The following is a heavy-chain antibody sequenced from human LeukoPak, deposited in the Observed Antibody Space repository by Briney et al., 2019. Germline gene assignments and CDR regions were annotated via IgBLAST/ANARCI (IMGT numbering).Heavy chain of an antibody. CDR1: GYSFANYW. CDR3: ARSSSGYSYTYFDY. V-gene: IGHV5-51*01. D-gene: IGHD3-22*01. Sequence: PGESLKISCKGSGYSFANYWIAWVRQMPGKGLEWMGIIYPGDSDTRYSPSFQGRVTISADKSISTAYLQWSSLKASDTAMYYCARSSSGYSYTYFDYWGQGTLVTVPS. J-gene: IGHJ4*02. CDR2: IYPGDSDT.